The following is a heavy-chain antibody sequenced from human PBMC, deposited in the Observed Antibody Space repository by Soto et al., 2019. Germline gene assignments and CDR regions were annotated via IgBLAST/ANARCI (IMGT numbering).Heavy chain of an antibody. J-gene: IGHJ5*02. D-gene: IGHD3-3*01. CDR1: GGAINSYY. CDR2: IYSSGST. V-gene: IGHV4-4*07. Sequence: SETLTLTCTVSGGAINSYYWTWIRQPAGKGLEWIGRIYSSGSTKYNPSLQSRVTMSLDTSKNQFSLRLTSVTAADTAVYYCARGQRFSDWFDPWGQGTLVTVS. CDR3: ARGQRFSDWFDP.